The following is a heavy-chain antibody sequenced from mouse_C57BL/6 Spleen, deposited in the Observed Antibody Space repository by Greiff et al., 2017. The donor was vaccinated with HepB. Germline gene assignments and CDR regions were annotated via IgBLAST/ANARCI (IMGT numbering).Heavy chain of an antibody. D-gene: IGHD1-1*01. J-gene: IGHJ2*01. CDR2: INPGSGGT. CDR1: GYAFTNYL. Sequence: VQLQQSGAELVRPGTSVKVSCKASGYAFTNYLIEWVKQRPGQGLEWIGVINPGSGGTNYNEKFKGKATLTADKSSSTAYMQLSSLTSEDSAVYFCARENIDYGSSLNYWGQGTTLTVSS. V-gene: IGHV1-54*01. CDR3: ARENIDYGSSLNY.